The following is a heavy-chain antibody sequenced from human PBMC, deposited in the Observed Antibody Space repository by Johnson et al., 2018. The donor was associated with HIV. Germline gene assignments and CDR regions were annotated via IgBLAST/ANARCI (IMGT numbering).Heavy chain of an antibody. Sequence: VQLVESGGGLIQPGGSLRLSCAASGFTVSSNYMSWVRQAPGKGLEWVSVIYSGGSTYYADSVKGRFTISRDNYKNTLYLQMNSLRAEDTAVYYCARGGYYYDSYDAFDIWGQGTMVTVSS. CDR3: ARGGYYYDSYDAFDI. CDR1: GFTVSSNY. V-gene: IGHV3-66*03. D-gene: IGHD3-22*01. J-gene: IGHJ3*02. CDR2: IYSGGST.